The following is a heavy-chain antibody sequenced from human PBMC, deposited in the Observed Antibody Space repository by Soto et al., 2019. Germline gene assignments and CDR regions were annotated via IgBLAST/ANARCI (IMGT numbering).Heavy chain of an antibody. J-gene: IGHJ4*02. CDR1: GFTFSDFW. Sequence: EGQLVQSGGDLVQPGGSLRLSCTASGFTFSDFWMYWVRQAPGKGLEWVSRINSDGSGTAYADSVRGRFTISRDNAKNTVYVQMNSLRAEDTAVYYCASVTAAAAASCGGWGQGTLVTVSS. CDR3: ASVTAAAAASCGG. D-gene: IGHD6-25*01. CDR2: INSDGSGT. V-gene: IGHV3-74*03.